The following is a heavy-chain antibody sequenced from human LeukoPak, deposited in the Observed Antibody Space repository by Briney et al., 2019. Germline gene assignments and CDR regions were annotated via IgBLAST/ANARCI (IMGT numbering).Heavy chain of an antibody. CDR1: GFTFSSYS. CDR2: ISSSSSYI. V-gene: IGHV3-21*01. D-gene: IGHD3-9*01. Sequence: GGSLRLSCAASGFTFSSYSMNWVRQAPGKGLEWVSSISSSSSYIYYADSVKGRFTISRDNAKNSLYLQMNSLGAEDTAVYYCAGYYGILTGYEFDYWGQGTLVTVSS. CDR3: AGYYGILTGYEFDY. J-gene: IGHJ4*02.